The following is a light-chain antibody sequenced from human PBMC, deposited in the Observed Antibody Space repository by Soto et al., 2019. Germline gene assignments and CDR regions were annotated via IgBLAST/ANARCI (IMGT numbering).Light chain of an antibody. Sequence: AIRMTQSPSSFSASTGDRVTITCRASQGISSYLAWYQQKPGKAPKLLIYAASTLQSWVPSRFSGSGSGTDFTLTISCLQSEDFATYYCQQYYSYPRTFGQGTKWIS. CDR3: QQYYSYPRT. CDR2: AAS. V-gene: IGKV1-8*01. CDR1: QGISSY. J-gene: IGKJ1*01.